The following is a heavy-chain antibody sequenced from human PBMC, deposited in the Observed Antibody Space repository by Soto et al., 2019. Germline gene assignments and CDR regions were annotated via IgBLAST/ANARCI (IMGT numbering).Heavy chain of an antibody. Sequence: QVQLVESGGGVVQPGRSLRLSCAASGFTFSSYGMHWVRQAPGKGLEWVAVISYDGSYKYYADSVKGRFTISRDNSKNTLYLQMNSLRAEDTAVYYCAKDDSSGLFDYWGQGTLVTVSS. J-gene: IGHJ4*02. V-gene: IGHV3-30*18. D-gene: IGHD3-22*01. CDR3: AKDDSSGLFDY. CDR2: ISYDGSYK. CDR1: GFTFSSYG.